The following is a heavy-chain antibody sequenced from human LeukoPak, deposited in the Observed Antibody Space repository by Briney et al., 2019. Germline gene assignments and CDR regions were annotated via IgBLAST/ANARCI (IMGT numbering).Heavy chain of an antibody. CDR3: ARDAPYLVGATYFDY. J-gene: IGHJ4*02. Sequence: PGGSLRLSCVASGFDFNTYEMTWVRQAPGKGLEWVSYIGGTGETIYYADSVKGRFTVSRDNAKSSVYLQMNSLRAEDTAVYYCARDAPYLVGATYFDYWGQGTLVTVSS. CDR1: GFDFNTYE. CDR2: IGGTGETI. V-gene: IGHV3-48*03. D-gene: IGHD1-26*01.